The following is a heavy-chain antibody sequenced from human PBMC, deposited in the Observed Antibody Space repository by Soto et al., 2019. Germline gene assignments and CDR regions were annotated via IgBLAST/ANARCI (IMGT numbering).Heavy chain of an antibody. Sequence: EVQLLESGGGLVQPGGSLRLSCAASGFTFSSYAMSWVRQAPGKGLEWVSAISGSGGSTYYADSVKGRFTISRDNSKNPLYLQVNSLRAEDTAVYYCAKEGSLGRYFDWLSPLYFDYWGQGTLVTVSS. J-gene: IGHJ4*02. D-gene: IGHD3-9*01. V-gene: IGHV3-23*01. CDR3: AKEGSLGRYFDWLSPLYFDY. CDR1: GFTFSSYA. CDR2: ISGSGGST.